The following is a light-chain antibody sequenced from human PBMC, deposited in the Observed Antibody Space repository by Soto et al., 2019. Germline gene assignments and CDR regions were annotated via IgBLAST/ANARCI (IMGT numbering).Light chain of an antibody. V-gene: IGKV3-15*01. J-gene: IGKJ1*01. CDR2: GAS. Sequence: EIVMTQSPATLSVSPGERATLSCRASQSVSSNLAWYQQKPGQAPRLLIYGASTRATGIPARFSGSGSGTDCNLTISSLQSEDFAVYYCQHYNNCPRTFGQGTKVEIK. CDR3: QHYNNCPRT. CDR1: QSVSSN.